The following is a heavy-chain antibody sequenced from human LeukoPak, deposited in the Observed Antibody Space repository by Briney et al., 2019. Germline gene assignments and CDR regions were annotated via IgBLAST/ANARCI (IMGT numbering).Heavy chain of an antibody. Sequence: GESLKISCKGSGYSFTNYWIGWVRQMLGKGLEWMGIIYPSDSDTTYSPSFQGQVTISADKSISTAYLQWSSLKASDTAMYYCARRELGILYYFDYWGQGTLVTVSS. V-gene: IGHV5-51*01. CDR1: GYSFTNYW. D-gene: IGHD7-27*01. CDR2: IYPSDSDT. CDR3: ARRELGILYYFDY. J-gene: IGHJ4*02.